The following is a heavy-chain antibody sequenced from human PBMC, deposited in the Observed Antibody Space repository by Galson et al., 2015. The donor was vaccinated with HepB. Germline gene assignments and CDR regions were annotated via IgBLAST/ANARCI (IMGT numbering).Heavy chain of an antibody. V-gene: IGHV4-61*02. J-gene: IGHJ4*02. CDR2: IYTSGST. CDR3: ARSYDFWSGYYTFDY. CDR1: GGSISSGSYY. D-gene: IGHD3-3*01. Sequence: TLSLTCTVSGGSISSGSYYWSWIRQPAGKGLEWIGRIYTSGSTNYNPSLKSRVTMSVDTSKNQFSLKLSSVTAADTAVYYCARSYDFWSGYYTFDYWGQGTLVTVSS.